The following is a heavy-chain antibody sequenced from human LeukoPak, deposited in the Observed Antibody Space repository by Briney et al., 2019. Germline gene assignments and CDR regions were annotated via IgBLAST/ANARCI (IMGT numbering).Heavy chain of an antibody. CDR2: TRYDESIK. J-gene: IGHJ4*02. CDR3: AKDGAIGTYFES. V-gene: IGHV3-30*02. Sequence: PGGSLRLSCGGSGFTFSNHGMYWVRQAPGKGLEWVAFTRYDESIKTYADSVKGRFTISRDNSKDTLYLQMNSLRPEDTAAYYCAKDGAIGTYFESWGQGTLVTVSS. CDR1: GFTFSNHG. D-gene: IGHD3-16*01.